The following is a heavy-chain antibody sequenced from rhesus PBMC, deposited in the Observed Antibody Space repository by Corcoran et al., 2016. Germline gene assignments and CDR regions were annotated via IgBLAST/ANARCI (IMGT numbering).Heavy chain of an antibody. CDR2: ISGSGGST. CDR3: ARRIGSYGSGYYGNSLDV. D-gene: IGHD3-28*01. V-gene: IGHV4-173*01. CDR1: GGSIRRNW. J-gene: IGHJ5-2*02. Sequence: QLQLQESGPGLVKPSETLSLTCAVPGGSIRRNWWSWIRQPPGKGLEWIGRISGSGGSTSYNPSLKSRVTISTDTSKNQFSLKLSSVTAADTAVYYCARRIGSYGSGYYGNSLDVWGRGVLVTVSS.